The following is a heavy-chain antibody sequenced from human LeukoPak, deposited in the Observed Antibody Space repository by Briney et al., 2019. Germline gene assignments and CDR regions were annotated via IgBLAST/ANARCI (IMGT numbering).Heavy chain of an antibody. CDR2: WHDGSHK. J-gene: IGHJ4*02. Sequence: GRPVRLLCGPWIFAFNTYDMHWLPESRGQALEGVAHWHDGSHKFYSNSVRGQFTISRDNSKNTVSLQMNNLRPEDTAVYYCAREIFGSGSYPDFWGQGTLVTVSS. D-gene: IGHD3-10*01. CDR1: IFAFNTYD. V-gene: IGHV3-33*08. CDR3: AREIFGSGSYPDF.